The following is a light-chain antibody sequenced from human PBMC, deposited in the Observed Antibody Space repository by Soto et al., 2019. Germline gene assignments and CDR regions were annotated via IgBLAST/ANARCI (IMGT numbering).Light chain of an antibody. CDR3: QQLNSYPSIT. Sequence: DIHLTQSPSFLSASVGDRVTITWRASQGISSYLAWYQQKPGKAPKLLIYAASTLQSGVPSRFSGSGSGTEFTLTISSLQPEDFATYYCQQLNSYPSITFGQGTRLEIK. V-gene: IGKV1-9*01. CDR1: QGISSY. CDR2: AAS. J-gene: IGKJ5*01.